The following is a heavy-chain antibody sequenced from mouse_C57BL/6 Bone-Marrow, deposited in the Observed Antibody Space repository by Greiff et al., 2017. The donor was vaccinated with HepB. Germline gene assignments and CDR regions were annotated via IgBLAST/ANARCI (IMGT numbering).Heavy chain of an antibody. CDR2: ISNLAYSI. D-gene: IGHD1-1*01. CDR3: ARSSYPYWYFDV. J-gene: IGHJ1*03. Sequence: DVKLVESGGGLVQPGGSLKLSCAASGFTFSDYGMAWVRQAPRKGPEWVAFISNLAYSIYYADTVTGRFTISRENAKNTLYLEMSSLRSEDTAMYYCARSSYPYWYFDVWGTGTTVTVSS. CDR1: GFTFSDYG. V-gene: IGHV5-15*01.